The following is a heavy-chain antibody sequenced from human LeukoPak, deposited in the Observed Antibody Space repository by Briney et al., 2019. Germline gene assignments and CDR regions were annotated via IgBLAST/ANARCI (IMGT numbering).Heavy chain of an antibody. Sequence: TGGSLRLSCAASGFTFSSYGVHWVRQAPGKGLEWVAVIWYGGSNKYYADSVKGRFTISRDNSKNTLYLQMNSLRAEDTAVYYCAKDLGFGVVVDAFDIWGQGTMVTVSS. CDR2: IWYGGSNK. J-gene: IGHJ3*02. D-gene: IGHD3-3*01. CDR1: GFTFSSYG. CDR3: AKDLGFGVVVDAFDI. V-gene: IGHV3-30*02.